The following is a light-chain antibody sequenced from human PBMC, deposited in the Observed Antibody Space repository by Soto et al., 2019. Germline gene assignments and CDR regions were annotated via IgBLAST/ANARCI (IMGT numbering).Light chain of an antibody. V-gene: IGLV2-14*01. Sequence: QSVLTQPASVSGSPGQSITISCTGTSSDVGGYNYVSWYQQHPGKAPKLMIYNVSNRPSGVSNRFSGSKSGNTASLTIAGLQAEDEADYYCSSYTISSTLVFGGGTKLTDL. CDR3: SSYTISSTLV. J-gene: IGLJ2*01. CDR1: SSDVGGYNY. CDR2: NVS.